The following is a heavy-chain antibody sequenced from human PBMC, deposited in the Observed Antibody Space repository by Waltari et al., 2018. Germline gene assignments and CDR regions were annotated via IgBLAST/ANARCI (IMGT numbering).Heavy chain of an antibody. CDR2: LIPIFVTA. CDR1: GGTFSSYA. J-gene: IGHJ4*02. V-gene: IGHV1-69*08. CDR3: ARVGDAYNFGFDY. D-gene: IGHD3-3*01. Sequence: QVQLVQSGAEVKKPGSSVKVSCKASGGTFSSYAISWVRQAPGQGLEWMGRLIPIFVTANYAQKFHGRVTITADKSTSTAYMELSSLRSEDTAVYYCARVGDAYNFGFDYWGQGTLVTVSS.